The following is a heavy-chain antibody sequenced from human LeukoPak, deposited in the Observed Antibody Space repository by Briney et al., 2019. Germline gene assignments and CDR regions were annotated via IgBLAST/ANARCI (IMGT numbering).Heavy chain of an antibody. CDR3: ARGDGYAGFDP. CDR1: GGTFISYA. Sequence: GASVKVSCKASGGTFISYAISWVRQAPGQGLEWMGGIIPIFGTANYAQKFQGRVTITADESTSTAYMELSSLRSEDTAVYYCARGDGYAGFDPWGQGTLVTVSS. CDR2: IIPIFGTA. D-gene: IGHD5-24*01. V-gene: IGHV1-69*13. J-gene: IGHJ5*02.